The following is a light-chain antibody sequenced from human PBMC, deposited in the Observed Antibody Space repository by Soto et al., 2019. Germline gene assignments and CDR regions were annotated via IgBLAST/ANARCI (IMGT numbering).Light chain of an antibody. J-gene: IGLJ3*02. CDR2: EVS. CDR3: SSYTPSSTWV. CDR1: SSDVGGYNY. V-gene: IGLV2-14*01. Sequence: QSALTQPASVSGSPGQSITISCTGTSSDVGGYNYVSWYQQHPGKDPKLMIYEVSNRPSGVSNRSSGCKSGNTASLTISGRQAEDEADYYCSSYTPSSTWVFGGGTKVTVL.